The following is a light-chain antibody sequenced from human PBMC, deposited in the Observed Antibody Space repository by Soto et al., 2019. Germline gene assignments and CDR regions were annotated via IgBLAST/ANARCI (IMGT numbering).Light chain of an antibody. V-gene: IGKV3-20*01. CDR2: AAS. CDR1: QSISSSY. CDR3: QQYGSSPRWT. J-gene: IGKJ1*01. Sequence: EIVLTQSPGTLSLSPGERATLSCRASQSISSSYLAWYQQKPGQAPRLLIYAASSRATGIPDRFSGGGSGTDFTLTIDRLEPEDFAVYYCQQYGSSPRWTFGQGTKVEIK.